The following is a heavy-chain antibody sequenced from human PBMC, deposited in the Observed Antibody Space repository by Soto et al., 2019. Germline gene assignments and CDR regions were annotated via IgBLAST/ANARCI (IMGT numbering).Heavy chain of an antibody. CDR3: ARGPALYYYGSGSYYDWFDP. V-gene: IGHV4-34*01. J-gene: IGHJ5*02. Sequence: SETLSLTCAVYGGSFSGYYWSWIRQPPGKGLEWIGEINHSGSTNYNPSLKSRVTISVDTSKNQFSLKLSSVTAADTAVYYCARGPALYYYGSGSYYDWFDPWGQGTLVT. D-gene: IGHD3-10*01. CDR1: GGSFSGYY. CDR2: INHSGST.